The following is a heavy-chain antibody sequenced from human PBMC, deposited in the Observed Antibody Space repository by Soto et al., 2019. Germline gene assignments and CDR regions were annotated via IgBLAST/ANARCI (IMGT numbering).Heavy chain of an antibody. Sequence: QVQLQESGPGLVKVSETLSLTCIVSGGSISGYYWSWIRQPPGKGLEWIGYIYYSGSSNYNPSLKSRVTISVDTSKNLFSLRLSSVTAADTAVYYCARPTKGGAYDLWGQGTMVTVSS. CDR1: GGSISGYY. J-gene: IGHJ3*01. CDR2: IYYSGSS. CDR3: ARPTKGGAYDL. V-gene: IGHV4-59*08.